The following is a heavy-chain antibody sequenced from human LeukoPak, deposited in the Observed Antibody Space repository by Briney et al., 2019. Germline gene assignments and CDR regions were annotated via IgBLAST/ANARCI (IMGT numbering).Heavy chain of an antibody. CDR3: AKMIVGATIDDY. V-gene: IGHV3-30*18. Sequence: PGGSLRLSCAASGFTFSSYGMHWVRQAPGKGLEWVAVISYDGSNKYYADSVKGRFTISRDNSKNTLYLQMNSLRAEDTAVYYCAKMIVGATIDDYWGQGTLVTVSS. CDR2: ISYDGSNK. D-gene: IGHD1-26*01. J-gene: IGHJ4*02. CDR1: GFTFSSYG.